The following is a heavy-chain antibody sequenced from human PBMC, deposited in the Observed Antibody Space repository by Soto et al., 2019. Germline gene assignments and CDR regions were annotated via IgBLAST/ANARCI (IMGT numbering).Heavy chain of an antibody. V-gene: IGHV1-3*01. CDR3: ARGGYYDSSGSRNYHYYGMNV. J-gene: IGHJ6*02. D-gene: IGHD3-22*01. CDR1: GYTFTSYA. Sequence: VASVKVSCKASGYTFTSYAMHWVRQAPGQRLEWMGWINAGNGNTKYSQNLQGRVTMTTDTSSNTAYMELRSLRSDDTAMYYCARGGYYDSSGSRNYHYYGMNVWGQGTTVTVSS. CDR2: INAGNGNT.